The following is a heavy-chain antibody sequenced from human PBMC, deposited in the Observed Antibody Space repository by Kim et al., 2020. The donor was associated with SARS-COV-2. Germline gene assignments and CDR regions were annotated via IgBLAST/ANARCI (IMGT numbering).Heavy chain of an antibody. CDR3: ARGGSSSWTSWSNP. D-gene: IGHD6-13*01. CDR1: GYVFTSYG. J-gene: IGHJ5*02. CDR2: ISTFNGKT. V-gene: IGHV1-18*01. Sequence: ASVKVSCKASGYVFTSYGITWVRQAPGQGLEWVGWISTFNGKTKFAQKVQGRISMTTDTPTTTAYLQLRRLTSDDTDVYYCARGGSSSWTSWSNPWGQGTLVTVSS.